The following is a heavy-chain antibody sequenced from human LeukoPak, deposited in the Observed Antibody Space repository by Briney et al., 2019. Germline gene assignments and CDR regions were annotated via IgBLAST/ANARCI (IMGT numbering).Heavy chain of an antibody. CDR1: GYTFTGYY. D-gene: IGHD1-7*01. CDR3: ARDRPVSRLGTDFDY. CDR2: INPNSGGT. Sequence: GVSVTVSCKASGYTFTGYYMHWVRQAPGQGLEWMGWINPNSGGTDYAQKFQGRVTMTRDTSISTAYMELSSLRSDDTAVYYCARDRPVSRLGTDFDYWGQGALVTASS. V-gene: IGHV1-2*02. J-gene: IGHJ4*02.